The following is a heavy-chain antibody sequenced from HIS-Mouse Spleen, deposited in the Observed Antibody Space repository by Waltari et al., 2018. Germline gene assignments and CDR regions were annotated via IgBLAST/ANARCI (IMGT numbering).Heavy chain of an antibody. D-gene: IGHD3-10*01. J-gene: IGHJ2*01. CDR3: AKVGRGLEGAWYFDL. Sequence: QVQLVESGGGVVQPGRSLRLSCAASGFTFSSYGRHWVRQVPGKGLEWVAVISYDGSNKYYADSGKGRFTISRDNSKNTLYLQMNSLRAEDTAVYYCAKVGRGLEGAWYFDLWGRGTLVTVSS. CDR2: ISYDGSNK. CDR1: GFTFSSYG. V-gene: IGHV3-30*18.